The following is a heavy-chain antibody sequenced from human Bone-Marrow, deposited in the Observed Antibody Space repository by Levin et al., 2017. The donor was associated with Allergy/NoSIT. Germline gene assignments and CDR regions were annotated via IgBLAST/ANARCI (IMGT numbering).Heavy chain of an antibody. CDR3: ARSRHGEATVFQH. Sequence: GESLKISCKGSGYRLNNDWIGWVRQMPGKGLEWMGLIFPGDSSTKYSPSFQGQVPISAAKSLNTAYLEWTSLKASDPAIYFCARSRHGEATVFQHWGQGTLVIVSS. V-gene: IGHV5-51*01. CDR1: GYRLNNDW. D-gene: IGHD3-10*01. J-gene: IGHJ1*01. CDR2: IFPGDSST.